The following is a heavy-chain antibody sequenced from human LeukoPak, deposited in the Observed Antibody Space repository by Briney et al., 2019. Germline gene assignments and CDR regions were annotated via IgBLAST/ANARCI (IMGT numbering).Heavy chain of an antibody. Sequence: GASVKVSCKASGYTFTGYYMHWVRQAPGQGLEWMGWINPNSGGTNYAQKFQGWVTMTRDTSISTAYMELSRLRSDDTAVYYRARAGSPGKADSWFDPWGQGTLVTVSS. J-gene: IGHJ5*02. CDR3: ARAGSPGKADSWFDP. CDR1: GYTFTGYY. D-gene: IGHD6-13*01. V-gene: IGHV1-2*04. CDR2: INPNSGGT.